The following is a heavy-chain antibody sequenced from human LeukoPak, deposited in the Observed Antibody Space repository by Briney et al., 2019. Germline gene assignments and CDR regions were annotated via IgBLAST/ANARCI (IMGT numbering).Heavy chain of an antibody. Sequence: KPSETLSLTCTVSGGSISNWYWSWFRQPAGKGLEWIGLIYTSGSTIYNPSLKSRVTMSVDTSTNQISLRLTSVTAADTAMYYCARKLASSTLKAGAFDIWGQGTMVTVSS. J-gene: IGHJ3*02. CDR1: GGSISNWY. V-gene: IGHV4-4*07. CDR2: IYTSGST. D-gene: IGHD2-2*01. CDR3: ARKLASSTLKAGAFDI.